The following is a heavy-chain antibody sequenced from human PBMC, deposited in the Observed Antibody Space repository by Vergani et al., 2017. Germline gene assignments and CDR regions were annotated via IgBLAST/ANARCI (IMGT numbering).Heavy chain of an antibody. Sequence: QVQLVQSGSEVRKPGASVKVSCQVSGYSLTELTIHWVRQAPGKGYDWMEGYDPEHGEVTFAHHIQGRVTMPETRSTDTAYSELSSLRPYDTALYPCAIYTDYYHSSGYYFDYWGQGTLVTVSS. V-gene: IGHV1-24*01. J-gene: IGHJ4*02. CDR1: GYSLTELT. D-gene: IGHD3-22*01. CDR3: AIYTDYYHSSGYYFDY. CDR2: YDPEHGEV.